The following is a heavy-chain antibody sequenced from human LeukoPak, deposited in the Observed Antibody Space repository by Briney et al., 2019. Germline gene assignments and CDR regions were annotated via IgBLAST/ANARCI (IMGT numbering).Heavy chain of an antibody. J-gene: IGHJ4*02. D-gene: IGHD1-26*01. V-gene: IGHV3-21*01. CDR1: GFTLSRDS. CDR2: ITSSSSHT. CDR3: ASEGVVGVTVHFDY. Sequence: PGGSLRLSCAASGFTLSRDSMNWVRQAPGKGLEWVSSITSSSSHTFYADSVKGRFTISRDNAKSSLYLQMNNLRADDTAVYYCASEGVVGVTVHFDYWGQGTLVTVSS.